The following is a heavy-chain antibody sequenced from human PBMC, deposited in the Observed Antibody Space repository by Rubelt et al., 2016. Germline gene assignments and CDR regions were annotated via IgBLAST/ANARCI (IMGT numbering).Heavy chain of an antibody. V-gene: IGHV3-74*02. D-gene: IGHD3-3*01. J-gene: IGHJ3*02. CDR2: INSDGSST. CDR1: GFTLSSYW. Sequence: VQLVESGGGVVQPGRSLRLSCAASGFTLSSYWMHWVRQAPGKGLVWVSRINSDGSSTSYADSVKGRFTISRDNAKNSLYLQMNSLRDEDTAVYYCARVLTIFGVINFAFDIWGQGTMVTVSS. CDR3: ARVLTIFGVINFAFDI.